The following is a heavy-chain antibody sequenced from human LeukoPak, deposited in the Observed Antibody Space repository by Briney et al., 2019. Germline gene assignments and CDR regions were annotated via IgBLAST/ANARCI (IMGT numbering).Heavy chain of an antibody. CDR2: INPSGGST. J-gene: IGHJ3*02. D-gene: IGHD6-13*01. CDR1: GYTFTSYG. CDR3: ARERGLSSQGYAFDI. V-gene: IGHV1-46*01. Sequence: GASVKVSCKASGYTFTSYGISWVRQAPGQGLEWMGIINPSGGSTRYAQKFQGRVTMTRDTSTSTVYMELSSLRSEDTAVYYCARERGLSSQGYAFDIWGQGTMVTVSS.